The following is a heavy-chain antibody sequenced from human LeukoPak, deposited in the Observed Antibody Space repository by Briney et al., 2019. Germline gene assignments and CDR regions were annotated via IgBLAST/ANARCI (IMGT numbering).Heavy chain of an antibody. CDR2: ISGSGGST. J-gene: IGHJ4*02. D-gene: IGHD3-22*01. CDR1: GFTFSTYA. Sequence: GGSLRLSCAASGFTFSTYAMSWVRQAPGKGLEWVSAISGSGGSTYYADSVKGRFTISRDNSKNTLYLQMNSLRAEDTAVYYCTRHDYYDSSGSTFDYWGQGTLVTVSS. V-gene: IGHV3-23*01. CDR3: TRHDYYDSSGSTFDY.